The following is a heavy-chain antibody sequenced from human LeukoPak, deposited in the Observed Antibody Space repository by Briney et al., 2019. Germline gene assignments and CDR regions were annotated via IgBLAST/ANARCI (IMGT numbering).Heavy chain of an antibody. CDR1: GFTFSNYA. CDR2: ITGSGGVT. D-gene: IGHD1-26*01. V-gene: IGHV3-23*01. Sequence: GGSLRLSCAATGFTFSNYAMSWVRQAPGKGLEWVSAITGSGGVTYYADSVKGRFTISRDNSMNTLYVQMNSLRAEDTAVYYCAKGATTWNWYLDLWGRGTLVTVSS. CDR3: AKGATTWNWYLDL. J-gene: IGHJ2*01.